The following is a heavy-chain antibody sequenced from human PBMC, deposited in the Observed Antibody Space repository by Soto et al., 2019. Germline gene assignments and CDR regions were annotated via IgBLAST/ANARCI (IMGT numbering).Heavy chain of an antibody. V-gene: IGHV1-69*13. CDR3: ARVKAAYYYNPNDFTSMDV. D-gene: IGHD3-10*01. CDR1: GGTFSSHA. J-gene: IGHJ6*02. Sequence: SVKVSCKASGGTFSSHAVSWVRQAPGRGLEWVGGIIPIIGTPRYPQKFQGRVTITADVSTNTAYMELSSLRSEDSAVYYCARVKAAYYYNPNDFTSMDVWGQGTTVTVSS. CDR2: IIPIIGTP.